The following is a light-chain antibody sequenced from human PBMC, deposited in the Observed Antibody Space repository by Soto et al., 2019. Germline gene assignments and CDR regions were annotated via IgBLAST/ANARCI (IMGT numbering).Light chain of an antibody. CDR2: GAS. J-gene: IGKJ1*01. Sequence: EIVLTQSPCPLSLSPGESATPACRASQSVSNNYLAWYQQKPGQAPRLLIYGASNRATGIPDRFSGSGSGTDFTLTISRLEPEDFAVYYCQQYGSSGSFGQGTEVDIK. CDR3: QQYGSSGS. V-gene: IGKV3-20*01. CDR1: QSVSNNY.